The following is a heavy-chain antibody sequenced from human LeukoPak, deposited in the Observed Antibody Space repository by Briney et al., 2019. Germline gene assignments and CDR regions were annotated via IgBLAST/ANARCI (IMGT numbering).Heavy chain of an antibody. V-gene: IGHV3-48*03. J-gene: IGHJ4*02. CDR1: GFTFSSYE. D-gene: IGHD2-2*01. Sequence: PGGSLRLSCAASGFTFSSYEMNWVRQSPGKGLEWVSYIGSSGSAIYYADSVKGRFTMSRDNAKNSLYLQMNSLRAEDTAVYYCARDGQLLWPPYYFDFWGQGTLVTVSS. CDR3: ARDGQLLWPPYYFDF. CDR2: IGSSGSAI.